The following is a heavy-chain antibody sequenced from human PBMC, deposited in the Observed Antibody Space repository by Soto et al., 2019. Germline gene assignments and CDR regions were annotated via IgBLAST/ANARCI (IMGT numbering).Heavy chain of an antibody. J-gene: IGHJ4*02. V-gene: IGHV2-5*02. D-gene: IGHD6-6*01. CDR1: GFSLSTRGVG. Sequence: SGPTLVNPTQTLTLTCTFSGFSLSTRGVGVGWIRQPPGKALEWLALIYWDDDKRYSPSLKGRPTVTKDTSNHQAALSMTNMDPVDTATYFCVHVMAARDSGFWGQGTLGTVYS. CDR3: VHVMAARDSGF. CDR2: IYWDDDK.